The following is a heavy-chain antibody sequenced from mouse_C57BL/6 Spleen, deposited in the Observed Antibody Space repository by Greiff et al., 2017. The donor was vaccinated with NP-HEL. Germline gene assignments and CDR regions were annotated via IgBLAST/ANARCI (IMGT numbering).Heavy chain of an antibody. CDR1: GFTFTDYY. D-gene: IGHD3-3*01. CDR2: IRNKANGYTT. Sequence: EVQLQESGGGLVQPGGSLSLSCAASGFTFTDYYMSWVRQPPGKALEWLGFIRNKANGYTTEYSASVKGRFTISRDNSQSILYLQMNALRAEDSATYYCARGGTAWFAYWGQGTLVTVSA. CDR3: ARGGTAWFAY. V-gene: IGHV7-3*01. J-gene: IGHJ3*01.